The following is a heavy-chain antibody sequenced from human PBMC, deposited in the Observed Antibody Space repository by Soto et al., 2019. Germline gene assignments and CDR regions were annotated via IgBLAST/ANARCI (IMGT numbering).Heavy chain of an antibody. CDR2: ISTSSTYI. J-gene: IGHJ4*02. Sequence: EVQLVESGGGLVKPGGSLRLSCAASGFTFSSYNMHWVRQAPGKGLEWVSSISTSSTYIYYGDSGKGRLTISRDNAKNSMFLQMNSLRPEDTAVYYCARGRAPLSLPRGRRAHLDFWGQGILVTVSS. CDR1: GFTFSSYN. V-gene: IGHV3-21*02. CDR3: ARGRAPLSLPRGRRAHLDF. D-gene: IGHD3-16*01.